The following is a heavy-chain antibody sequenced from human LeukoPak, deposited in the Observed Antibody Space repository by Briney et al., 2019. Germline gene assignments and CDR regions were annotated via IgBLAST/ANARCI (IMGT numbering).Heavy chain of an antibody. V-gene: IGHV4-61*02. CDR1: GGSISSGSYY. Sequence: SQTLSLTCTVSGGSISSGSYYWSWIRQPAGKGLEWIVRIYTSGSTNYNPSLKSRVTISVDTSKNQFSLKLSSVTAADTAVYYCAREQYYYDSSGHKGGDAFDIWGQGTMVTVSS. CDR2: IYTSGST. J-gene: IGHJ3*02. CDR3: AREQYYYDSSGHKGGDAFDI. D-gene: IGHD3-22*01.